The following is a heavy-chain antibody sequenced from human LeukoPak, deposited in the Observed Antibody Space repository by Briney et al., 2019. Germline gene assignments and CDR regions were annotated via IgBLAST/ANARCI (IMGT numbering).Heavy chain of an antibody. V-gene: IGHV3-23*01. J-gene: IGHJ5*02. D-gene: IGHD2-2*01. Sequence: SVKGRFTISRDKSENTLFLQMNSLRAEDTAVYYCAKIGYCSSTSCHGWFDPWGQGTLVTVSS. CDR3: AKIGYCSSTSCHGWFDP.